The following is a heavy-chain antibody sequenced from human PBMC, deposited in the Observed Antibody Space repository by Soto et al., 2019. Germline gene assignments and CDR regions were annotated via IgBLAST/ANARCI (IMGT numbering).Heavy chain of an antibody. CDR3: ARVPRESTTRDY. CDR1: GYIFTNYD. D-gene: IGHD1-1*01. J-gene: IGHJ4*02. V-gene: IGHV1-8*01. CDR2: MNPNSGDT. Sequence: QVQLVQSGAEVKEPGASVRVSCKASGYIFTNYDINWVRQASGQGLEWMGWMNPNSGDTGFAQNFQGRVIMTRNTSISTAYMELSSLRSDDTAVYYCARVPRESTTRDYWVQGTLVTVSS.